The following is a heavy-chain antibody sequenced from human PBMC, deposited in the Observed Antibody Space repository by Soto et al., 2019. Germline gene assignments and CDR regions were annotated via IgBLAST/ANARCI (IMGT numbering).Heavy chain of an antibody. D-gene: IGHD4-17*01. CDR1: GYTFTSYG. V-gene: IGHV1-18*01. Sequence: ASVKVSCKASGYTFTSYGISWVRQAPGQGLEWMGLISAYNGNTNYAQKLQGRVTMTTDTSTSTAYMELRSLRSDDTAVYYCARVHSTVTTSYYYYGMDVWGQGTTVTVSS. CDR2: ISAYNGNT. J-gene: IGHJ6*02. CDR3: ARVHSTVTTSYYYYGMDV.